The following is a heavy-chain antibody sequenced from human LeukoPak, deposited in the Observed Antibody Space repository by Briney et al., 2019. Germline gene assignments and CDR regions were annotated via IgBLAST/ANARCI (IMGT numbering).Heavy chain of an antibody. CDR3: SYYDSSGYYYY. CDR2: ISSGSDYI. CDR1: GFTFSTYT. Sequence: GGSLRLSCAASGFTFSTYTMRWVRQAPGKGLEWLSSISSGSDYIYYADSVKGRFTISRDNAKNSLYLQMNSLRAEDTAVYYCSYYDSSGYYYYWGQGTLVTVSS. V-gene: IGHV3-21*01. D-gene: IGHD3-22*01. J-gene: IGHJ4*02.